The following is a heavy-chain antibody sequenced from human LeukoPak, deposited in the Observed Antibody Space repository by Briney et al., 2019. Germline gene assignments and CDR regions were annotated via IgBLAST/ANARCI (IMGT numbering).Heavy chain of an antibody. CDR1: GYTFTSYD. CDR3: ARMDYHDSRDNWFDP. Sequence: EASVKVSCKASGYTFTSYDINWVRQATGQGLEWMGWMNPNSGNTGYAQKFQGRVTMTRNSSISTAYMELSSLRSEDTAVYYCARMDYHDSRDNWFDPWGQGTLLTVSS. V-gene: IGHV1-8*01. D-gene: IGHD3-22*01. CDR2: MNPNSGNT. J-gene: IGHJ5*02.